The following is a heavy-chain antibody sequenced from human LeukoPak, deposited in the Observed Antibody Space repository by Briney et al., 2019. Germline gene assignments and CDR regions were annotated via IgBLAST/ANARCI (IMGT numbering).Heavy chain of an antibody. D-gene: IGHD3-10*01. Sequence: GESLKISCKGSGYHFTSYWIGWARQMPGKGLEWMGIIYLGDSDSPSFQGQGSISADKAISTAYLQWSSLKASAPAMYYCARQSLSYYYGSGSYRHYYYYYMDVWGKGTTVTVSS. CDR3: ARQSLSYYYGSGSYRHYYYYYMDV. CDR2: IYLGDSD. V-gene: IGHV5-51*01. J-gene: IGHJ6*03. CDR1: GYHFTSYW.